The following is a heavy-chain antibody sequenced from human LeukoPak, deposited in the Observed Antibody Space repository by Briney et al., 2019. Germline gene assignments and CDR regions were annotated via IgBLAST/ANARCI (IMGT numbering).Heavy chain of an antibody. CDR1: GYTFTDYS. CDR3: ARSYNWNEVYYYMDV. CDR2: INPNSGGT. J-gene: IGHJ6*03. Sequence: ASVKVSCKASGYTFTDYSMHWVRQAPGQGLEWMGWINPNSGGTNFAQKFQGRVTMTRDTSISTAYMELSRLRSDDTAVYYCARSYNWNEVYYYMDVWGKGTTVTVSS. D-gene: IGHD1-20*01. V-gene: IGHV1-2*02.